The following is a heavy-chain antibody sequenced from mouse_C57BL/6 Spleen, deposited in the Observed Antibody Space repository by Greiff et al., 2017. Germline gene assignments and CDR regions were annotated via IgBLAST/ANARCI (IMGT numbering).Heavy chain of an antibody. J-gene: IGHJ4*01. CDR1: GYTFTSYW. CDR3: AREDYYGFYYYAMDY. Sequence: QVQLQQPGTELVKPGASVKLSCKASGYTFTSYWMHWVKQRPGQGLEWIGNINPSNGGTNYNEKFKSKATLTVDKSSSTAYMQLSSLTSEDSAVYYCAREDYYGFYYYAMDYWGQGTSVTVSS. CDR2: INPSNGGT. V-gene: IGHV1-53*01. D-gene: IGHD1-1*01.